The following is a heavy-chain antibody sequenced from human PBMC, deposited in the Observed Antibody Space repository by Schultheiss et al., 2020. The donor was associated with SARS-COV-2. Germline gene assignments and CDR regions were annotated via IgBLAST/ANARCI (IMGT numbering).Heavy chain of an antibody. Sequence: SETLSLTCTVSGGSISSYYWSWIRQPPGKGLEWIGYIYYSGSTYYNPSLKSRVTISVDTSKNQFSLKLSSVTAADTAVYYCARARLDLYDYVWGSYLFDYWGQGTLVTVSS. CDR2: IYYSGST. V-gene: IGHV4-59*12. CDR3: ARARLDLYDYVWGSYLFDY. D-gene: IGHD3-16*01. CDR1: GGSISSYY. J-gene: IGHJ4*02.